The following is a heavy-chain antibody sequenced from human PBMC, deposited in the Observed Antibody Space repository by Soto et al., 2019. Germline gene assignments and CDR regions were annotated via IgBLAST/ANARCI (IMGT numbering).Heavy chain of an antibody. CDR2: ISAYNGNT. D-gene: IGHD3-3*01. CDR3: ARGEPVRFLEWLFSHYYYGMDV. V-gene: IGHV1-18*04. CDR1: GYTFTSYG. J-gene: IGHJ6*02. Sequence: QVQLVQSGAEVKKPGASVKVSCKASGYTFTSYGISWVRQAPGQGLEWMGWISAYNGNTNYAQKLQGRVTMTTDTSTSTAYMELRSLRSDDTAVYYCARGEPVRFLEWLFSHYYYGMDVWGQGTTVIVS.